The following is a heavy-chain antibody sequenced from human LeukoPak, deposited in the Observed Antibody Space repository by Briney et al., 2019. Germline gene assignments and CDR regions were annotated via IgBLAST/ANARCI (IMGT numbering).Heavy chain of an antibody. CDR2: IYYSGST. D-gene: IGHD2-21*02. V-gene: IGHV4-31*02. Sequence: SWVRQHPGKGLEWIGYIYYSGSTYYNPSLKSRVTISVDTSKNQFSLKLSSVTAADTAVYYCATYYCGGDCYSRYYFDYWGQGTLVTVSS. J-gene: IGHJ4*02. CDR3: ATYYCGGDCYSRYYFDY.